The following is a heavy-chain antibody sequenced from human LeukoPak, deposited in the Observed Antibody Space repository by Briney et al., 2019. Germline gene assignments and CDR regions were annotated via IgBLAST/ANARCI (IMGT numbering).Heavy chain of an antibody. Sequence: SETLSLTCTVSGGSVSSGSYFWSWIRQPPGKGLEWIVYIYYSGSTNYNPSLKSRVTISKDTSKNQFSLKLSSVTAADTAVYYCAREAHCSGGSCYYADYWGQGNLVTVSS. D-gene: IGHD2-15*01. CDR3: AREAHCSGGSCYYADY. J-gene: IGHJ4*02. V-gene: IGHV4-61*01. CDR2: IYYSGST. CDR1: GGSVSSGSYF.